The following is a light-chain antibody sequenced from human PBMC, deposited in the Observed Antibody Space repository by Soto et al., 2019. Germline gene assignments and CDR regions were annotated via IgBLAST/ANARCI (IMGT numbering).Light chain of an antibody. V-gene: IGLV2-14*01. CDR1: SSDVGGYNY. CDR3: SPYTSSSTHYV. Sequence: QSVLTQPASVSGSPGQSITISCTGTSSDVGGYNYVSWYQQHPGKAPKLMIYDVSNRPSGVSNRFSGSKSGNTASLTISGLQAEVLADYYCSPYTSSSTHYVFGTGTTATVL. J-gene: IGLJ1*01. CDR2: DVS.